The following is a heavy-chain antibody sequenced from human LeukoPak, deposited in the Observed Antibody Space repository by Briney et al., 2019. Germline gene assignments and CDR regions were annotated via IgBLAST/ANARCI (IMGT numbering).Heavy chain of an antibody. J-gene: IGHJ4*02. D-gene: IGHD3-10*01. CDR1: GFTFSSYG. CDR3: ARAPGRLWFGEMIVSYFDY. V-gene: IGHV3-23*01. Sequence: PGGTLRLSCAASGFTFSSYGMTWVRQAPGKGLEWVSGISGSGGSTYYADSVKGRFTISRDNAKNSLYLQMNSLRAEDTAVYYCARAPGRLWFGEMIVSYFDYWGQGTLVTVSS. CDR2: ISGSGGST.